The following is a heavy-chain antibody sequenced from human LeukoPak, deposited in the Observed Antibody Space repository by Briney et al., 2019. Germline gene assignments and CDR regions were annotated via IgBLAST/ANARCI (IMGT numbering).Heavy chain of an antibody. CDR1: GGSISSYY. CDR2: IYTSGST. D-gene: IGHD6-13*01. J-gene: IGHJ2*01. Sequence: SETLSLTCTVSGGSISSYYWSWIRQPAGKGLEWIGRIYTSGSTNYNPSLRSRVTMSVDTSENQFSLKLRSVTAADTALYYCARVEAGINNWYYDLWGRGTLVTVSS. V-gene: IGHV4-4*07. CDR3: ARVEAGINNWYYDL.